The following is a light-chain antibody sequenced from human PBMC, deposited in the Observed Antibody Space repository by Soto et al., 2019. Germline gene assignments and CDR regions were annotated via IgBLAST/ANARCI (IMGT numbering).Light chain of an antibody. J-gene: IGLJ1*01. Sequence: QSALTQPRSVSGSPGQSVTISCTGTSIDVTGYNYVSWYQHHPDKAPKLIIYDVNQRPSGVPDRFSGSRSGNTASLTISGLXAEDEADYYCSSYTGGSSTYVFGTGTKVTVL. CDR1: SIDVTGYNY. CDR2: DVN. V-gene: IGLV2-11*01. CDR3: SSYTGGSSTYV.